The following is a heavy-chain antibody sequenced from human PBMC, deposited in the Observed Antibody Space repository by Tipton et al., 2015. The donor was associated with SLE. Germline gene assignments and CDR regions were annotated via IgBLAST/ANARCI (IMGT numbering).Heavy chain of an antibody. CDR3: VKENNYYDSSAPGLDY. D-gene: IGHD3-22*01. CDR1: GFIFSNYG. V-gene: IGHV3-33*06. Sequence: SLRLSCAASGFIFSNYGMHWVRQAPGKGLEWVAVIWFDGSNKYYVDSVRGRSTISRDNSKNTMYLQMNSLRADDTAVYYCVKENNYYDSSAPGLDYWGRGTLVTVSS. J-gene: IGHJ4*01. CDR2: IWFDGSNK.